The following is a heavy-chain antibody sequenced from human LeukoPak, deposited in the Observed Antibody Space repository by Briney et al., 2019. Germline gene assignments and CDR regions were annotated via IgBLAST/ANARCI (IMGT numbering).Heavy chain of an antibody. Sequence: GGSLRLSCEASGFTFSSYWMSWVRQAPGKGLEWGANIKTDGSGKYYVDSVKGRFTISRDNAKNSLYLQMNSLRAEDTAVYYCARDYTGYFPWGQGTLVIVSS. J-gene: IGHJ5*02. CDR3: ARDYTGYFP. D-gene: IGHD3-9*01. CDR1: GFTFSSYW. CDR2: IKTDGSGK. V-gene: IGHV3-7*03.